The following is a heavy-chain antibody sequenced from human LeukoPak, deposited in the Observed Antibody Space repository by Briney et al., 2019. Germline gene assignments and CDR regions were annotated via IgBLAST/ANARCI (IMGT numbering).Heavy chain of an antibody. CDR1: GGTFSSYA. V-gene: IGHV1-69*06. D-gene: IGHD6-19*01. J-gene: IGHJ4*02. Sequence: SVKVSCKASGGTFSSYAISWVRQAPGQGLEWMGGIIPIFGTANYAQKFQGRVTITADKSTTTAYMELSSLRSEDTAMYYCARDGFAYSSGWYPIDYWGQGTLVTVSS. CDR3: ARDGFAYSSGWYPIDY. CDR2: IIPIFGTA.